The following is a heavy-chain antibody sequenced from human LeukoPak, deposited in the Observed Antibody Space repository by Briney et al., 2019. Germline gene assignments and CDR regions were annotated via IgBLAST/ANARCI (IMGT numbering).Heavy chain of an antibody. CDR1: GGSFSGYY. CDR3: ARLNLPGTQELPGPMDRGVLYYFDY. J-gene: IGHJ4*02. CDR2: INHSGST. Sequence: SETLSLTCAVYGGSFSGYYWSWTRQPPGKGLEWIGEINHSGSTNYNPSLKSRVTISVDTSKNQFSLKLSSVTAADTAVFYCARLNLPGTQELPGPMDRGVLYYFDYWGQGTLVTVSS. D-gene: IGHD3-10*01. V-gene: IGHV4-34*01.